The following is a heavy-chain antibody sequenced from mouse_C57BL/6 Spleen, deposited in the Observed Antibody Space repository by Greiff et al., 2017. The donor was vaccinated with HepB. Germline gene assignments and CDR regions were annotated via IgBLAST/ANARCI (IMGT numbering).Heavy chain of an antibody. J-gene: IGHJ2*01. CDR2: INYDGSST. V-gene: IGHV5-16*01. CDR3: ARAGWDYFDY. CDR1: GFTFSDYY. Sequence: EVKLMESEGGLVQPGSSMKLSCTASGFTFSDYYMAWVRQVPEKGLEWVANINYDGSSTYYLDSLKSRFIISRDNAKNILYLQMSSLKSEDTATYYCARAGWDYFDYWGQGTTLTVSS. D-gene: IGHD2-3*01.